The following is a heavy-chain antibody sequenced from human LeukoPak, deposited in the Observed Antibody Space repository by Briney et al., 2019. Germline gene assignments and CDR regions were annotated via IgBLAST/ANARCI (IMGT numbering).Heavy chain of an antibody. CDR3: AGKGYCSGGSCYAEYFQH. CDR1: GGSISSYY. CDR2: IYYSGST. V-gene: IGHV4-59*01. Sequence: PSETLSLTCTVSGGSISSYYWSWIRPPPGKGLEWIGYIYYSGSTNYNPSLKSRVTISVDTSKNQFSLKLSSVTAADTAVYYCAGKGYCSGGSCYAEYFQHWGQGTLVTVSS. D-gene: IGHD2-15*01. J-gene: IGHJ1*01.